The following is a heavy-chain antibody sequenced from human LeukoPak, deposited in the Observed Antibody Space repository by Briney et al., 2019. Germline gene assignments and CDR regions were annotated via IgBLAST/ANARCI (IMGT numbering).Heavy chain of an antibody. Sequence: PSQTLSLTCTVSGGSISSYYWSWLRQPPGKGLEWIGYIYYSGSTNYNPSLKSRVTISVDTSKNQFSLKLSSVTAADTAVYYYARGYYDSSTVFWYYYYMDVWGKGTTVTVSS. J-gene: IGHJ6*03. CDR3: ARGYYDSSTVFWYYYYMDV. CDR1: GGSISSYY. V-gene: IGHV4-59*01. CDR2: IYYSGST. D-gene: IGHD3-22*01.